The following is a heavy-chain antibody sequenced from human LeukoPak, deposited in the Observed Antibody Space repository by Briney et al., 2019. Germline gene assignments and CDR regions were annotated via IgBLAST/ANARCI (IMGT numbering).Heavy chain of an antibody. D-gene: IGHD2-2*01. V-gene: IGHV3-73*01. CDR2: IRSKANSYAT. J-gene: IGHJ6*03. CDR3: TRDESISYCSSTSCYYYYYYYMDV. Sequence: GGSLRLSCAASGFTFSGSAMHWVRQASGKGLEWVGRIRSKANSYATAYAASVKGRFTISRDDSKNTAYLQMNSLKTEDTAVYYCTRDESISYCSSTSCYYYYYYYMDVWGKGTTVTISS. CDR1: GFTFSGSA.